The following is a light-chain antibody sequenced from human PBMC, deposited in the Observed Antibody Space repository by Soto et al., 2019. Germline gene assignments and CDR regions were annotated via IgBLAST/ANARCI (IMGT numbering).Light chain of an antibody. J-gene: IGKJ2*01. CDR3: QQYGSSPPFT. CDR2: GAS. V-gene: IGKV3-20*01. Sequence: EIVLTQSPGTLSLSSGERATLSCRASQRVRSSYLAWYQQKPGQAPRLLIYGASSRATGIPDRFSGGGSGTDFTLTISRLEPEDFAVYFCQQYGSSPPFTFGQGTKVEI. CDR1: QRVRSSY.